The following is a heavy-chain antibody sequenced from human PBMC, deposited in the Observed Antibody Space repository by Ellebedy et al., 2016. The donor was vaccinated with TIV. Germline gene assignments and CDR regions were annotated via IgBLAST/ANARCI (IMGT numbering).Heavy chain of an antibody. Sequence: SETLSLTCTVSGGSISNSSYYWGWIRQPPGKGLEWIGSIHYSGSTYYNPSLKSRVTISVDTSKRQFSLKLSSVTAADTAVYYCARHAGGDYVDYWGQGTLVTVSS. V-gene: IGHV4-39*01. D-gene: IGHD4-17*01. CDR3: ARHAGGDYVDY. CDR2: IHYSGST. J-gene: IGHJ4*02. CDR1: GGSISNSSYY.